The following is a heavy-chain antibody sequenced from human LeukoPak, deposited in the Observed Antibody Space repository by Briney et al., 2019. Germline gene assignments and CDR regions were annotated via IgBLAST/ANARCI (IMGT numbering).Heavy chain of an antibody. CDR2: TYTGDSDT. J-gene: IGHJ4*02. CDR3: ARTETIGNYFDY. CDR1: GYSFTSYW. D-gene: IGHD3-9*01. V-gene: IGHV5-51*01. Sequence: GESLKISCKGSGYSFTSYWIGWVRQMPGKGVGWVGITYTGDSDTRYSPSLQGQVTISADKTINTAYLQWSSLKASDTAMYYCARTETIGNYFDYWGQGTLVTVSS.